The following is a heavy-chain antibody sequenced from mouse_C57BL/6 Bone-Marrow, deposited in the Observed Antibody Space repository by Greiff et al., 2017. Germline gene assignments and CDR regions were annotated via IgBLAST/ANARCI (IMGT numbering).Heavy chain of an antibody. Sequence: QVQLQQPGAELVMPGASVKLSCKASGYTFTSYWMHWVKQRPGQGLEWIGEIDPSDSYTNYNQKFKGKSTLTVDKSSSTAYMQRSSLTSEGAAVYYCATEWFACWGQGTLVTVSA. CDR1: GYTFTSYW. CDR2: IDPSDSYT. V-gene: IGHV1-69*01. J-gene: IGHJ3*01. CDR3: ATEWFAC.